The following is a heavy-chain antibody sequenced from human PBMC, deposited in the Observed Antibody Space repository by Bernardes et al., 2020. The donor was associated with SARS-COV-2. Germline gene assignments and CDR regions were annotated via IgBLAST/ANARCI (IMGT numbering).Heavy chain of an antibody. V-gene: IGHV3-74*01. CDR3: ASQEEDLRFPSVYGMDV. J-gene: IGHJ6*02. CDR2: INSDGSST. CDR1: GFTFSSYW. Sequence: GGSLRLSCAASGFTFSSYWMHWVRQAPGKGLVWVSRINSDGSSTSYADSAKGRFTISRDNAKNTLYLQMNSLRAEDTAVYYCASQEEDLRFPSVYGMDVWGQGTTVTVSS. D-gene: IGHD3-3*01.